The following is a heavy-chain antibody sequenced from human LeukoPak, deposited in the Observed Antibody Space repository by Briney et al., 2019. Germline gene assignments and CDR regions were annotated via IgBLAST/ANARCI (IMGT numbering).Heavy chain of an antibody. Sequence: ASVKVSCKASGDTFSSYAISWVRQAPGQGLEWMGWMDPNSGNTGYAQKFQGRVTMTRNTSISTAYMELSSLRSEDTAVYYCASGLLMYSRGWAAGYWGQGTLVTVSS. V-gene: IGHV1-8*02. CDR2: MDPNSGNT. D-gene: IGHD6-19*01. J-gene: IGHJ4*02. CDR1: GDTFSSYA. CDR3: ASGLLMYSRGWAAGY.